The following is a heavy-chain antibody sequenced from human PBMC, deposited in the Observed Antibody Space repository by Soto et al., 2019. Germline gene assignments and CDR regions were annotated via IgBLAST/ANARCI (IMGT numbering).Heavy chain of an antibody. V-gene: IGHV4-34*01. CDR1: GAPFSGYY. J-gene: IGHJ4*02. Sequence: SETLSLTCAVYGAPFSGYYWTWIRQPPGKGLEWIGEINHTGSTKYNPSLKSRVTISLDTSKNQFSLSLRSVTAADTAVYYCARGREIFGAVTPFEYWGQGTQVTVSS. CDR2: INHTGST. CDR3: ARGREIFGAVTPFEY. D-gene: IGHD3-3*01.